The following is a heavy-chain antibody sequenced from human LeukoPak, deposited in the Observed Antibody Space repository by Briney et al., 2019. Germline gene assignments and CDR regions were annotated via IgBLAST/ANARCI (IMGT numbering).Heavy chain of an antibody. CDR1: GYTFTDYY. CDR2: INPTSAGT. J-gene: IGHJ4*02. Sequence: ASVKVSCKASGYTFTDYYMHWVRQAPGLGLEWMGWINPTSAGTNYAQNFLGRVTMTRDTSMSTAFMELSRLSSDDTAVYYCASAYCSGGDCYSSDYWGQGTLVTVSS. CDR3: ASAYCSGGDCYSSDY. D-gene: IGHD2-15*01. V-gene: IGHV1-2*02.